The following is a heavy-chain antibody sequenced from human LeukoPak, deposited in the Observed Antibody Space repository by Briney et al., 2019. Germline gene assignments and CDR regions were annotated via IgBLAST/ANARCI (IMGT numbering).Heavy chain of an antibody. CDR2: ISWNSGSI. CDR1: GFTFDDYA. J-gene: IGHJ4*02. V-gene: IGHV3-9*01. CDR3: AKDFSD. Sequence: GGSLRLSCAASGFTFDDYAMHWGRHAPGKGLEWGSGISWNSGSIGYADSVKGRFTISRDNAKNSLYLQMNSLRAEDTALYYCAKDFSDCGQGTLVTVSS.